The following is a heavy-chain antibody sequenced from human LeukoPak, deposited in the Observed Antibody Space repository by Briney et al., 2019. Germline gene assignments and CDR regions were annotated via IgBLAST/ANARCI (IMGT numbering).Heavy chain of an antibody. V-gene: IGHV4-59*02. J-gene: IGHJ5*02. D-gene: IGHD1-26*01. CDR1: GGSVSSYY. Sequence: PSETLSLTCTVSGGSVSSYYWSWIRQPPGKGLEWIGNIFYSGSTNYNPSLKSRVTISLDTSKNQFPLKLTSVSAADTAVYYCAREGGSYYHWFDPWGQGTLVTVSS. CDR2: IFYSGST. CDR3: AREGGSYYHWFDP.